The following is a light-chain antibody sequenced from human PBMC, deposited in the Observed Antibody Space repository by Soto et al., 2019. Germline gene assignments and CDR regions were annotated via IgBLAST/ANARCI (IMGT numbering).Light chain of an antibody. CDR3: SSYTSSSTYV. J-gene: IGLJ1*01. CDR2: EVS. Sequence: QSVLTQPPSASGSPGQSVTISCTGTSSDVGGYKYVSWYQQHPGKAPKLILYEVSKRPSGVPDRFSGSKSGNTASLTVSGLQAEGEADYYCSSYTSSSTYVFGTGTKVTVL. CDR1: SSDVGGYKY. V-gene: IGLV2-8*01.